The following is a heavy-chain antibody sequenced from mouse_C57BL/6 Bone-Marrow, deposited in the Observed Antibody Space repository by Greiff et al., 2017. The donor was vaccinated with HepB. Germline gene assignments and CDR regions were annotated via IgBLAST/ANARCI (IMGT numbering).Heavy chain of an antibody. CDR1: GFSLTSYG. Sequence: QVQLKESGPGLVQPSQSLSITCTVSGFSLTSYGVHWVRQSPGKGLEWLGVIWSGGSTDYNAAFISRLSISKDNSKSQVFFKMNSLQADDTAIYYCARGPIYYDYDKVMDYWGQGTSVTVSS. CDR2: IWSGGST. CDR3: ARGPIYYDYDKVMDY. D-gene: IGHD2-4*01. V-gene: IGHV2-2*01. J-gene: IGHJ4*01.